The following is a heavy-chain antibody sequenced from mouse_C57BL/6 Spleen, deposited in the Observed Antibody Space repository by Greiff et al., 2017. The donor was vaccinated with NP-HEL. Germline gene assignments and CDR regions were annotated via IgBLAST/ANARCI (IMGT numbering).Heavy chain of an antibody. D-gene: IGHD1-1*01. V-gene: IGHV5-4*01. CDR1: GFTFSSYA. Sequence: EVKLVESGGGLVKPGGSLKLSCAASGFTFSSYAMSWVRQTPEKRLEWVATISDGGSYTYYPDNVKGRFTISRDNAKNNLYLQMSHLKSEDTAMYYCARDLITTVVATGDYAMDYWGQGTSVTVSS. J-gene: IGHJ4*01. CDR2: ISDGGSYT. CDR3: ARDLITTVVATGDYAMDY.